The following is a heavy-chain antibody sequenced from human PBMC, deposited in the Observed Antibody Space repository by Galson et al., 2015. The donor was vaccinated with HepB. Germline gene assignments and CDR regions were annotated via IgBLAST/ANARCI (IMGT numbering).Heavy chain of an antibody. V-gene: IGHV1-69*13. D-gene: IGHD3-3*01. CDR2: IIPIFGTA. J-gene: IGHJ6*02. CDR3: ARDRDPITIFGVVNVYYGMDV. CDR1: GGTFSSYA. Sequence: SVKVSCKASGGTFSSYAISWVRQAPGQGLEWMGGIIPIFGTANYAQKFQGRVTITADESTSTAYMELSSLRSEDTAVYYCARDRDPITIFGVVNVYYGMDVWGQGTTVTVSS.